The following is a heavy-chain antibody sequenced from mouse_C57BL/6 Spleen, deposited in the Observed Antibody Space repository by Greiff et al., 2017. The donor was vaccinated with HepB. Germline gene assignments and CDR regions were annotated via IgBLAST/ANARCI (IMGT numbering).Heavy chain of an antibody. V-gene: IGHV1-72*01. J-gene: IGHJ4*01. Sequence: QVQLQQPGAELVKPGASVKLSCKASGSTFTSYWMHWVKQRPGRGLEWIGRIDPNSGGTKYNEKFKSKATLTVDKPSSTAYLQLSSLTSDDSAVYYCSRRSYYSNLGAMDYWGQGTSVTVSS. CDR2: IDPNSGGT. CDR3: SRRSYYSNLGAMDY. D-gene: IGHD2-5*01. CDR1: GSTFTSYW.